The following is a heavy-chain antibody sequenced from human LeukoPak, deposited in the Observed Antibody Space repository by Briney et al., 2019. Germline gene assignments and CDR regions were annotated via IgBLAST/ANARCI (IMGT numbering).Heavy chain of an antibody. CDR2: IFYSGST. J-gene: IGHJ3*02. CDR3: ARWDSSGLSGAFDI. V-gene: IGHV4-39*01. D-gene: IGHD6-19*01. Sequence: SETLSLTCTVSGGSISSSSYYWAYIRQPPGKGLEWIGSIFYSGSTYYNPSLKSRLTISVDTSKNQFSLKLSSVTAADTAVYYCARWDSSGLSGAFDIWGQGTMVTVSS. CDR1: GGSISSSSYY.